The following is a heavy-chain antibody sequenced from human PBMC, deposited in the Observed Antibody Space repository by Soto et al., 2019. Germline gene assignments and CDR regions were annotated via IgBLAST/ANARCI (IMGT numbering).Heavy chain of an antibody. CDR1: GGSISSYY. CDR3: ARQARDYDILTGDYYYMDV. Sequence: PSETLSLTCTVSGGSISSYYWSWIRQPPGKGLEWIGYIYYSGSTNYNPSLKSRVTISVDTSKNQFSLKLSSVTAADTAVYYCARQARDYDILTGDYYYMDVWGKGTTVTVSS. V-gene: IGHV4-59*08. CDR2: IYYSGST. D-gene: IGHD3-9*01. J-gene: IGHJ6*03.